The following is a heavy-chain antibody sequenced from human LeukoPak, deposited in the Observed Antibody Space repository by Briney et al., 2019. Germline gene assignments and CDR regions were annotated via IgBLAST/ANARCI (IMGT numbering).Heavy chain of an antibody. CDR3: ARDRAAAILRLMLGYMDV. D-gene: IGHD2-2*02. Sequence: PGGSLRLSCAASGFTFSSYAMHWVRQAPGEGLEYVSAISSNGGSTYYANSVKGRFTISRDNSKNTLYLQMGSLRAEDMAVYYCARDRAAAILRLMLGYMDVWGKGTTVTVSS. J-gene: IGHJ6*03. CDR2: ISSNGGST. CDR1: GFTFSSYA. V-gene: IGHV3-64*01.